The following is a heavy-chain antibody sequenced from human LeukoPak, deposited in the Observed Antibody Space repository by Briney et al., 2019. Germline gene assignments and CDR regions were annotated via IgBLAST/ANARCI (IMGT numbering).Heavy chain of an antibody. CDR3: SLLYYDILTGPGDYYYYMDV. Sequence: PSEPLSLTCTVCGGSISSYYWSWIREPPGKGGEWSGYIYYSGSTNYNPSLKSRVTISVDTSKNQFSLKLSSVTAADTAVYYCSLLYYDILTGPGDYYYYMDVWGKGTTVTVSS. J-gene: IGHJ6*03. V-gene: IGHV4-59*13. CDR2: IYYSGST. D-gene: IGHD3-9*01. CDR1: GGSISSYY.